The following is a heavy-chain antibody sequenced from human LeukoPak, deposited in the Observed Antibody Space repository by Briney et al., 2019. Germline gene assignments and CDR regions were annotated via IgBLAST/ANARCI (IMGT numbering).Heavy chain of an antibody. D-gene: IGHD3-22*01. J-gene: IGHJ4*02. Sequence: GRSLRLSCAASGFTFSSYGMHWVRQAPGKGLEWVAVIWYDGSNKYYADSGKGRFTISRDNSKNTLYLQMNSLRAEDTAEYYCAKGRHYYDSSGPGFDYWGQGTLVTVSS. CDR3: AKGRHYYDSSGPGFDY. CDR1: GFTFSSYG. CDR2: IWYDGSNK. V-gene: IGHV3-33*06.